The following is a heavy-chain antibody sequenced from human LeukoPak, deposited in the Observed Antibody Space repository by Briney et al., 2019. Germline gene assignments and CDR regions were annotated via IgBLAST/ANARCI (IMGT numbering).Heavy chain of an antibody. V-gene: IGHV3-23*01. J-gene: IGHJ4*02. CDR2: IGDAATSA. D-gene: IGHD4-23*01. CDR1: GFNFNYFA. Sequence: GGSLRLSCEASGFNFNYFAMSWVRQVPGKRLEWVSTIGDAATSASYADSVRGRFSMSRDNSKNMVYLRMDSLRAEDTAVYFCSRVKYGGNSGYHFDSWGLGTLVTVSS. CDR3: SRVKYGGNSGYHFDS.